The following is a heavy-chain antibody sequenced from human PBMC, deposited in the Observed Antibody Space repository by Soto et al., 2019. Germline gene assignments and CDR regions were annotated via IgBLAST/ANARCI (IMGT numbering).Heavy chain of an antibody. CDR2: IYYSGST. J-gene: IGHJ6*02. CDR3: AGTLKLLRYGIDV. V-gene: IGHV4-31*03. D-gene: IGHD3-22*01. Sequence: QVQLQEWGPGLVTPSQTLSLTCTVSGGSMSSGGYYWSWIRQHPGKGLEWIGYIYYSGSTYYNPSLKSRVTISVDTSKNQFSLKLSSVTAADTAVYYCAGTLKLLRYGIDVWGQGTTVTVSS. CDR1: GGSMSSGGYY.